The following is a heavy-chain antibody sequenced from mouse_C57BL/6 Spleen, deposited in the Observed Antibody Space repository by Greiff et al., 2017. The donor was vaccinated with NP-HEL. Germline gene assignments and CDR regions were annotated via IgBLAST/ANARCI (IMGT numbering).Heavy chain of an antibody. J-gene: IGHJ4*01. Sequence: EVQVVESGEGLVKPGGSLKLSCAASGFTFSSYAMSWVRQTPEKRLEWVAYISSGGGYIYYADTVKGRFTFSRDNARNTLYLQMSSLKSEDTAMYYCTRDDYKGMDYGGQGTSVTVPS. CDR1: GFTFSSYA. CDR3: TRDDYKGMDY. V-gene: IGHV5-9-1*02. CDR2: ISSGGGYI.